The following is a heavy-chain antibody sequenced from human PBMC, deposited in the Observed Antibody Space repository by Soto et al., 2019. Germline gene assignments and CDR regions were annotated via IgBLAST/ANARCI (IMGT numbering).Heavy chain of an antibody. CDR1: GGSFSGYY. J-gene: IGHJ2*01. CDR2: INDRGSI. V-gene: IGHV4-34*01. CDR3: VRESHDILAGPPWVWYFDL. D-gene: IGHD3-9*01. Sequence: QVQLQQWGAGPLRPLETLSLTCGVSGGSFSGYYWAWIRQSPGKGLEWIGEINDRGSINYNPSLKSRVIISVDTSKNHYSLSLWSVTAADTAVYYCVRESHDILAGPPWVWYFDLWGRGTLVTVSS.